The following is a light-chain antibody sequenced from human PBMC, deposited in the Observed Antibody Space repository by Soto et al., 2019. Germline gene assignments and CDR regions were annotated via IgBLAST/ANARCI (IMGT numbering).Light chain of an antibody. CDR2: LTS. CDR1: QSLLQTNGYTY. V-gene: IGKV2-28*01. CDR3: MQALQTPQIT. Sequence: DIAMTQSPLSLPVTPGEPASISCRASQSLLQTNGYTYLDWYLQTPGQSPQLLIYLTSIRAAGVPDRFSGSGSGKDFTLKISRVEAEDVGVYYCMQALQTPQITFGQGTRLEIK. J-gene: IGKJ5*01.